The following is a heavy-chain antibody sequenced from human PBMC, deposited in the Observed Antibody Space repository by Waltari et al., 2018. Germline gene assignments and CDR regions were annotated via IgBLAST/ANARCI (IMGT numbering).Heavy chain of an antibody. CDR3: ARHRRLGNKYYYDLDV. CDR1: GGSLSGFY. D-gene: IGHD3-22*01. CDR2: IFSGGRP. V-gene: IGHV4-4*07. J-gene: IGHJ6*02. Sequence: QVQLQESGPGLVKASETLSLTCSVSGGSLSGFYWSWVRKPAGKGLEWIGRIFSGGRPNYNATLKSRVTMSLDTSKNGFSLILSSVTAADTGVYYCARHRRLGNKYYYDLDVWGQGTTVSLS.